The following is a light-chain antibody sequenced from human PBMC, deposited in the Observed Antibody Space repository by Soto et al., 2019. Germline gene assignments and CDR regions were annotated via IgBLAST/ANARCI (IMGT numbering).Light chain of an antibody. V-gene: IGKV1-6*01. CDR2: AAS. CDR3: LQDYNYPWT. J-gene: IGKJ1*01. CDR1: QGIRNA. Sequence: AIQVTQSPSSLSASVGDRVSITCRASQGIRNALGWYQQKPGKAPKVLIYAASSLQSGVTSRFSGSGSGTDFTLTIRSLQPEDSATYYCLQDYNYPWTFGQGTKVDIK.